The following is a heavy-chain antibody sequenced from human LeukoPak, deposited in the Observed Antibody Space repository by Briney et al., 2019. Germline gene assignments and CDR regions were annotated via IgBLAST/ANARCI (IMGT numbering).Heavy chain of an antibody. CDR1: GYTFTNYY. D-gene: IGHD3/OR15-3a*01. Sequence: ASVKVSCKASGYTFTNYYMHWVRQAPGQGLEWMGIINPSDGSTTYAQNFQGRVTMTRDTSTSTVCMELNSLRYEDTAVYYCARGYPLDWNYFDCWGQGTLVSVSS. V-gene: IGHV1-46*01. CDR3: ARGYPLDWNYFDC. CDR2: INPSDGST. J-gene: IGHJ4*02.